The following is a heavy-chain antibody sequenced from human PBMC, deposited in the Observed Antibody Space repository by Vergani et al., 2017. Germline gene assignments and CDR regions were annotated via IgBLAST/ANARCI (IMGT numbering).Heavy chain of an antibody. D-gene: IGHD3-10*01. V-gene: IGHV3-23*01. Sequence: EVQLLESGGDLVKPGGSLTLSCAGSGFTFSNNAMSWVRQAPGKGLEWVSSITGSGISTHYADSVKGRFTISRDNSKNTLYLQMNSLRAEDTAVYYCANGGFYYGSGSYSHYWGQGTLVTVSS. CDR2: ITGSGIST. J-gene: IGHJ4*02. CDR1: GFTFSNNA. CDR3: ANGGFYYGSGSYSHY.